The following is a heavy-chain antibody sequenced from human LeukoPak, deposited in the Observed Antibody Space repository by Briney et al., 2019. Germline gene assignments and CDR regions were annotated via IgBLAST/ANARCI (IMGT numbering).Heavy chain of an antibody. J-gene: IGHJ4*02. CDR2: VYGRAST. CDR3: ARYDSRGSASTKFDY. V-gene: IGHV4-38-2*01. D-gene: IGHD3-3*01. CDR1: GYSLGKNYY. Sequence: SETLSLTCAVSGYSLGKNYYWGWIRQSPGKGLEWIGRVYGRASTSYNPSLMNRVTMSVDTSKNHFSLQLTSVTAADTAVYYCARYDSRGSASTKFDYWGPGIQVTVSS.